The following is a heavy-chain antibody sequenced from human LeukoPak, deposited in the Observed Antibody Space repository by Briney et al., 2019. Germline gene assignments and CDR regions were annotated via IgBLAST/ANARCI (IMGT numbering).Heavy chain of an antibody. D-gene: IGHD3-10*01. CDR2: ISGSGGST. CDR1: GFTFSSYA. Sequence: PGGSLRLSCAASGFTFSSYAMSWVRQAPGKGLEWVSAISGSGGSTYYADSVKGRFTISRDNSKNTLYLQMNSLRAEDTAVYYCAKDPPGGFGESKGYTYFDYWGQGTLVTVSS. J-gene: IGHJ4*02. CDR3: AKDPPGGFGESKGYTYFDY. V-gene: IGHV3-23*01.